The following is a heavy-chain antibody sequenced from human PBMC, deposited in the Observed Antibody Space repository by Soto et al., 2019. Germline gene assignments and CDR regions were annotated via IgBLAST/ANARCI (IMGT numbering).Heavy chain of an antibody. V-gene: IGHV1-3*01. CDR1: GYTFTSYA. CDR3: ARVEGKRYFDWFPDYSYYYYMDV. CDR2: INAGNGNT. J-gene: IGHJ6*03. D-gene: IGHD3-9*01. Sequence: ASVKVSCKASGYTFTSYAMHWVRQAPGQRLEWIGWINAGNGNTKYSQKFQGRVTITRDTSASTAYMELSSLRSEDTAVYPCARVEGKRYFDWFPDYSYYYYMDVWGKGTTVTVSS.